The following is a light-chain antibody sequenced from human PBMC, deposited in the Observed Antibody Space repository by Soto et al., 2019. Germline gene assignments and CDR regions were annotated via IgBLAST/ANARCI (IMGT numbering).Light chain of an antibody. CDR3: QQYGSSPPIT. CDR2: GAS. V-gene: IGKV3-20*01. CDR1: QSVSSSY. J-gene: IGKJ5*01. Sequence: EIVLTQSPGTLSLSPGERATLSCRASQSVSSSYLAWYQQKPGQAPRLXIYGASSRATGIPDRFSGSGSGTDLTLTISRLEPEDFAAYYCQQYGSSPPITFGQGTRLEIK.